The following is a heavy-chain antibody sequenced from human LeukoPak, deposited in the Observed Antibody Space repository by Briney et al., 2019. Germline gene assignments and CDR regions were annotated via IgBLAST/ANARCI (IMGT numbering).Heavy chain of an antibody. CDR3: AYSGSYSTFDY. D-gene: IGHD1-26*01. J-gene: IGHJ4*02. CDR2: IYSGGST. V-gene: IGHV3-66*01. Sequence: GGSLRLSCVASGFTVTSNYMSWVRRAPGKGLEWVSIIYSGGSTYYADSVQGRFTISRDNSKNTLYLQMNSLRAEDTAVYYCAYSGSYSTFDYWGKGTLVTVPS. CDR1: GFTVTSNY.